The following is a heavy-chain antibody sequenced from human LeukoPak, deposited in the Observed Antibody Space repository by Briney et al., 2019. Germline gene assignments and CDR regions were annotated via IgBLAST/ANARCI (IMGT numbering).Heavy chain of an antibody. D-gene: IGHD2-2*01. J-gene: IGHJ4*02. Sequence: SETLSLTCSVSGGSTNSYYWSWIRQSGGKGLEWIGRIYSSGSTVYNPSLNSRLTMSIDTSKNQFSLTLKSVTATDTAVYYCARVKASSTSWTFDQWGQGALVTVS. CDR3: ARVKASSTSWTFDQ. V-gene: IGHV4-4*07. CDR2: IYSSGST. CDR1: GGSTNSYY.